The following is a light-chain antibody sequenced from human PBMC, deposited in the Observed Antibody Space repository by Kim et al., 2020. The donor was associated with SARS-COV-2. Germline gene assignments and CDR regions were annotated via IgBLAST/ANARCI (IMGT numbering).Light chain of an antibody. Sequence: APVRPASIPCGGNEIGFKRLHWYQRWPGRAPVLVMYYHRDRPSRIPERFSGSNAGNAATLASSRVEAGDEADYYCQVWDSGTNHVVFGGGTRLTVL. CDR1: EIGFKR. CDR3: QVWDSGTNHVV. V-gene: IGLV3-21*04. CDR2: YHR. J-gene: IGLJ2*01.